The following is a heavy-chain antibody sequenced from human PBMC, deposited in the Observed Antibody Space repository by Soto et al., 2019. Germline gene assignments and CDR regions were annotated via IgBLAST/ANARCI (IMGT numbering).Heavy chain of an antibody. CDR2: IRGSGGST. V-gene: IGHV3-23*01. J-gene: IGHJ4*02. CDR1: GFTFSSYA. Sequence: EVQLLESGGGLVQPGGSLRLSCAASGFTFSSYAMSWVRQAPGKGLEWVSAIRGSGGSTYYADSVKGRFTISRDNSKNTLYLQRNSLRAEDTAVYYCAFYGGQQPKHKQYDYWGQGTLVTVSS. CDR3: AFYGGQQPKHKQYDY. D-gene: IGHD6-13*01.